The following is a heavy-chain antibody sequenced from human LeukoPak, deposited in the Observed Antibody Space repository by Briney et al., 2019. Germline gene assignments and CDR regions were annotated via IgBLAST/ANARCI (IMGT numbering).Heavy chain of an antibody. Sequence: GGSLRLSCAASGFTFTSYGMSGVRQAGGKGLDWVSGISGIGGSPYYADSVKGRFSISRDNAENTIYLQMNSLRAEDTAVYYCAKPSGNYFPFDYWGQGTLVTVSS. CDR3: AKPSGNYFPFDY. CDR1: GFTFTSYG. V-gene: IGHV3-23*01. D-gene: IGHD2/OR15-2a*01. J-gene: IGHJ4*02. CDR2: ISGIGGSP.